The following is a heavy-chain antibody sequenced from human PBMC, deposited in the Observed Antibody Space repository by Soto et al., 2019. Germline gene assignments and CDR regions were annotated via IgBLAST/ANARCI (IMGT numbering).Heavy chain of an antibody. CDR3: ARDSGYCSSTSCYDPGIDP. Sequence: CKASGYPLPGAYIHWVRQAPGPGLEWMGWINPNSGGTNYAQKFQGRVTMTRDTSISTAYMELSRLRSDDTAVYYCARDSGYCSSTSCYDPGIDPWGQGTLVTFS. CDR2: INPNSGGT. J-gene: IGHJ5*02. D-gene: IGHD2-2*01. V-gene: IGHV1-2*02. CDR1: GYPLPGAY.